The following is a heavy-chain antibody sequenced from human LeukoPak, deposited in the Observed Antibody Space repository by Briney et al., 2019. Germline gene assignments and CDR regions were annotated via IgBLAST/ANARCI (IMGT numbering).Heavy chain of an antibody. Sequence: SGTLSLTCAVSGGSISSSNWWSWVRQPPGKGLEWIGEIYHSGSTNYNPSLKSRVTISVDKSKNQFSLKLSSVTAADTAVYYCARDPSPGIAAAGTSAPFDYWGQGTLVTVSS. CDR2: IYHSGST. CDR3: ARDPSPGIAAAGTSAPFDY. J-gene: IGHJ4*02. D-gene: IGHD6-13*01. CDR1: GGSISSSNW. V-gene: IGHV4-4*02.